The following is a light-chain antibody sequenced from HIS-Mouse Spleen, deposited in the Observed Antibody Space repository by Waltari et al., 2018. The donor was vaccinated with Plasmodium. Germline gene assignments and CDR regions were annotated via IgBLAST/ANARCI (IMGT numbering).Light chain of an antibody. CDR2: WAS. CDR3: QQYYSTPPYT. V-gene: IGKV4-1*01. CDR1: QRVLYSSNNKNY. Sequence: DIVMTQSPDSLAVSLGERATINRKPRQRVLYSSNNKNYLAWYQQKPGQPPKLLIYWASTRESGVPDRFSGSGSGTDFTLTISSLQAEDVAVYYCQQYYSTPPYTFGQGTKLEIK. J-gene: IGKJ2*01.